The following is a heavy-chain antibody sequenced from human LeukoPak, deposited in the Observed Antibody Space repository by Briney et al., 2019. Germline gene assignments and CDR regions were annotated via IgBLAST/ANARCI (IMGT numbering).Heavy chain of an antibody. V-gene: IGHV3-23*01. Sequence: PGGSLRLSCAASGFTFSSYAMSWVRQAPGKGLEWVSIISGSGGSTYYADSVKGRFTISRDNSKNTLYLQMNSLRAEDTAVYYCAKGRGTFWSGLVSDYWGQGTLVTVFS. J-gene: IGHJ4*02. CDR1: GFTFSSYA. CDR2: ISGSGGST. CDR3: AKGRGTFWSGLVSDY. D-gene: IGHD3-3*01.